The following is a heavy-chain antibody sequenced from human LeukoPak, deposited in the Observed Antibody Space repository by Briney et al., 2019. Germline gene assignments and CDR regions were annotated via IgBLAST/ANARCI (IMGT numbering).Heavy chain of an antibody. D-gene: IGHD6-19*01. Sequence: PGGSLGLSCAASGFTFSSYAMSWVRQAPGKGLEWVSAISGSGGSTYYADSVKGRFTISRDNSKNTLYLQMNSLRAEDTAVYYCAKAPSFYSSGWYYFDYWGQGTLVTVSS. J-gene: IGHJ4*02. V-gene: IGHV3-23*01. CDR3: AKAPSFYSSGWYYFDY. CDR1: GFTFSSYA. CDR2: ISGSGGST.